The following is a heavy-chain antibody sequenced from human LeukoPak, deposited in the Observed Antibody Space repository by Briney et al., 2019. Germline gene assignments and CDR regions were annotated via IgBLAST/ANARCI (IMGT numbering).Heavy chain of an antibody. CDR1: GGSISSYY. CDR3: ARESVYCSGGSCRGWFDP. V-gene: IGHV4-59*01. D-gene: IGHD2-15*01. J-gene: IGHJ5*02. Sequence: SETLSLTCTVCGGSISSYYWSWIRQPPGEGLKWIGYIYYSGSTNYNPSLKSRVTISVDTSKNQFSLKLSSVTAADTAVYYCARESVYCSGGSCRGWFDPWGQGTLVTVSS. CDR2: IYYSGST.